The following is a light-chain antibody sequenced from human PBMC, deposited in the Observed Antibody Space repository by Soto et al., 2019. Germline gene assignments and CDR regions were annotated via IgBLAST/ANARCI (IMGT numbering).Light chain of an antibody. CDR2: RNN. Sequence: QSVLTQPPSASGTPGQRVTISCSGSSSNIGSNYVYWYQQLPGTAPKLLIYRNNQRPSGVPDRFSGSKSGTSASLAFSGLRSEDEADYYCAAWDDSLSGHWVFGGGTKLTVL. V-gene: IGLV1-47*01. J-gene: IGLJ3*02. CDR1: SSNIGSNY. CDR3: AAWDDSLSGHWV.